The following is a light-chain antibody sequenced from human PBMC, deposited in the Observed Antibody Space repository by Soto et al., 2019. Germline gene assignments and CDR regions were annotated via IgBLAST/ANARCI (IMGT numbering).Light chain of an antibody. CDR2: DDS. CDR1: DIGTKS. V-gene: IGLV3-21*02. CDR3: QVWDSSRDWV. Sequence: SYELTQPPSVSVAPGQTARITCVGNDIGTKSVQWFQQKPGQAPALVVYDDSDRPSGIPERFSGSNSGTTATLTISSAEDGDEADYYCQVWDSSRDWVFGGGTKLTVL. J-gene: IGLJ3*02.